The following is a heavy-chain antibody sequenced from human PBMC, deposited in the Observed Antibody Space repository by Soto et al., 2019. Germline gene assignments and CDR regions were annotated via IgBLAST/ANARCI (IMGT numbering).Heavy chain of an antibody. V-gene: IGHV4-39*01. D-gene: IGHD1-20*01. Sequence: SETLSLTCTVSGGSISSSSYYWGWIRQPPGKGLEWIGSIYYSGSTYYNPSLKSRVTISVDTSKNQFSLKLSSVTAADTAVYYCARRSSLNWNWFDPWGQGTLVTVSS. J-gene: IGHJ5*02. CDR2: IYYSGST. CDR3: ARRSSLNWNWFDP. CDR1: GGSISSSSYY.